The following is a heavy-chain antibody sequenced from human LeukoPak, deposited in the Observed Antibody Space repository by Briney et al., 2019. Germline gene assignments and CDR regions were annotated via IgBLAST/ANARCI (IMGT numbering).Heavy chain of an antibody. V-gene: IGHV1-2*02. D-gene: IGHD2-2*02. CDR1: GYTFTGYY. J-gene: IGHJ4*02. CDR3: ARDCSSTSCYNN. CDR2: INPNSGGT. Sequence: ASVKVSCKASGYTFTGYYMHWVRQAPGQGLEWMGWINPNSGGTNYAQKFQGRVTMTRDTSIGTAYMELSRLRSDDTAVYYCARDCSSTSCYNNWGQGTLVTVSS.